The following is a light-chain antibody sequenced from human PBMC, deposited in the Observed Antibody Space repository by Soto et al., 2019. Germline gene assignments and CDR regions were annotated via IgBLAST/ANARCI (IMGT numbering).Light chain of an antibody. V-gene: IGKV3-11*01. CDR3: QQRSNSVT. J-gene: IGKJ5*01. CDR1: QSVSSY. Sequence: ELVLTQSPATLSLSPGERATLSCRASQSVSSYLAWYQQKPGQAPSLLIYDASNRATGIPARFSGSGSGTEFTLTISSLDPEDFAVDDCQQRSNSVTFGQGTRLEIK. CDR2: DAS.